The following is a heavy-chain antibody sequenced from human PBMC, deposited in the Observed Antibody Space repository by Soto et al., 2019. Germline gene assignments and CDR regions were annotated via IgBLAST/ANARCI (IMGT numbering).Heavy chain of an antibody. CDR2: IYFSGTT. J-gene: IGHJ5*01. V-gene: IGHV4-31*03. Sequence: SETLSLTCTVSGGSISSGDYYWSWIRQHPGKGLEWIGTIYFSGTTYYTPSLKSRVPISVDTSKNQFSLNLSSVTAADTAVYYCARRDRSGFSYWLDTWGQGTLLNVSS. D-gene: IGHD3-22*01. CDR1: GGSISSGDYY. CDR3: ARRDRSGFSYWLDT.